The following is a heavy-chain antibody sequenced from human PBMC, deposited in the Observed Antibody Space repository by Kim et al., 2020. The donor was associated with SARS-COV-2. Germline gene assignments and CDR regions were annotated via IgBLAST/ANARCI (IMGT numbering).Heavy chain of an antibody. CDR2: IHHSGST. J-gene: IGHJ4*02. Sequence: SETLSLTCAVSGCSISSSKWWSWVRQPPGKGLEWIGEIHHSGSTNYNPSLKSRVTISVDKTKNQYSLKLSSVTAADTAVYYCVSNGGAVPGYYFDFWGQGALVTVSS. V-gene: IGHV4-4*02. D-gene: IGHD6-19*01. CDR1: GCSISSSKW. CDR3: VSNGGAVPGYYFDF.